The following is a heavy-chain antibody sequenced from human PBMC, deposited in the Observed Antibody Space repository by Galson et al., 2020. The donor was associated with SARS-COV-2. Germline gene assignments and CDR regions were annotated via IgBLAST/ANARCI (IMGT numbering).Heavy chain of an antibody. D-gene: IGHD4-4*01. Sequence: ASVKVSCKASGYTFTSYYMHWVRQAPGQGLEWMGIINPSGGSTSYAQKFQGRVTMTRDTSTSTVYMELSSLRSEDTAVYYCARDPTVTTHLGDYLYYYYGMYVWGQVTTVTVSS. CDR2: INPSGGST. CDR3: ARDPTVTTHLGDYLYYYYGMYV. V-gene: IGHV1-46*01. J-gene: IGHJ6*02. CDR1: GYTFTSYY.